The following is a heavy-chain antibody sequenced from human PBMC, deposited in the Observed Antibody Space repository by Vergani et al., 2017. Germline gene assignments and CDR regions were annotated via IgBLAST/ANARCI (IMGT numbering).Heavy chain of an antibody. CDR1: GYTFTSYA. J-gene: IGHJ4*02. Sequence: QVQLVQSGAEVKKPGASVKVSCKASGYTFTSYAMHWVRQAPGQRLEWMGWINTGNGNTKYAQKFQGRVTITRDTSASTAYMELSSLRSEDTAVYYCARDQGWTIGSGGSCYVYWGQGTLVTVSS. V-gene: IGHV1-3*04. CDR3: ARDQGWTIGSGGSCYVY. CDR2: INTGNGNT. D-gene: IGHD2-15*01.